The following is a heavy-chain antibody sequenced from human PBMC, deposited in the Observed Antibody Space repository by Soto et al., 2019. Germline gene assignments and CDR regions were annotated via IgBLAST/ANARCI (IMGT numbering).Heavy chain of an antibody. CDR1: GGTFSSYT. V-gene: IGHV1-69*02. Sequence: QVQLVQSGAEVKKPGSSVKVSCKASGGTFSSYTISWVRQAPGQGLEWMGRIIPILGIANYAQKFQGRVTTAADKSTNSAYMELSSLRTENTGVSYCASEAAYCSSTSGYVAYFQHWGQGTLVTVSS. D-gene: IGHD2-2*01. CDR2: IIPILGIA. J-gene: IGHJ1*01. CDR3: ASEAAYCSSTSGYVAYFQH.